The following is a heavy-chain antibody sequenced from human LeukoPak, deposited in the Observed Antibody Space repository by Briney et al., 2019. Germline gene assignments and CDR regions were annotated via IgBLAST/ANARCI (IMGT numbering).Heavy chain of an antibody. CDR2: ISAQNGNT. CDR3: AKDMRFDWTPYYFDY. V-gene: IGHV1-18*01. D-gene: IGHD3-9*01. CDR1: GYSFSSYG. J-gene: IGHJ4*02. Sequence: ASVKVSCKASGYSFSSYGFSWVRQAPGQGLEWMGWISAQNGNTNYAQKVQGRVTMTTDTSTSTAYMELRSLRSDDTAVYYCAKDMRFDWTPYYFDYWGQGTLVTVSS.